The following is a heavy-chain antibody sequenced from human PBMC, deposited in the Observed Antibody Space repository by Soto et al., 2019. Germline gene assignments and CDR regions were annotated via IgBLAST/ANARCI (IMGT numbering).Heavy chain of an antibody. Sequence: SETLSLTCTVSGGSISSYYWSWIRQPAGKGLEWIGRIYTSGSTNYNPSLKSRVTMSVDTSKNQFSLRLSSVTAADTAVYYCARDVPYCTNGVCPGDWFDPWGQGTLVTVSS. CDR3: ARDVPYCTNGVCPGDWFDP. J-gene: IGHJ5*02. D-gene: IGHD2-8*01. V-gene: IGHV4-4*07. CDR2: IYTSGST. CDR1: GGSISSYY.